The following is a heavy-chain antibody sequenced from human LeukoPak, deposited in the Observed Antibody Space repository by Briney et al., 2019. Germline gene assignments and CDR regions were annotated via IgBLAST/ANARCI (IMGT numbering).Heavy chain of an antibody. Sequence: SETLSLTCTVSGGSISSGDHYSSWIRQPPGKGLEWIGYIYYSGSTYYNSSLKSRVTISVDTSKNQFSLKLSSVTAADTAVYYCARGSWSSSIDYWGQGTLVTVSS. CDR3: ARGSWSSSIDY. V-gene: IGHV4-30-4*01. J-gene: IGHJ4*02. CDR2: IYYSGST. D-gene: IGHD6-6*01. CDR1: GGSISSGDHY.